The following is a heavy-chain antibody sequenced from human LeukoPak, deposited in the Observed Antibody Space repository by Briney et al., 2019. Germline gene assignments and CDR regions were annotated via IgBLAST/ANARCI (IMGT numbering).Heavy chain of an antibody. CDR1: GYTFTSYG. CDR3: ARGYSGYSYGTFDY. Sequence: ASVRVSCKASGYTFTSYGISWVRQAPGQGLEWMGWISAYNGNTSYAQKLQGRVTMTTDTSTSTAYMELRSLRSDDTAVYYCARGYSGYSYGTFDYWGQGTLVTVSS. CDR2: ISAYNGNT. J-gene: IGHJ4*02. V-gene: IGHV1-18*01. D-gene: IGHD5-18*01.